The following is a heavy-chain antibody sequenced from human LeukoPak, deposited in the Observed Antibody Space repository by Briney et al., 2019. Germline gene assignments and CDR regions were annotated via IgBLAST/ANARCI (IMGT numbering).Heavy chain of an antibody. V-gene: IGHV1-46*01. CDR3: ARGGDGYNPYWYFDL. D-gene: IGHD5-24*01. CDR2: INPSGGST. Sequence: ASVKVSCKASGYTFTSYYMHWVRQAPGQGLEWMGIINPSGGSTSYAQKFQGWVTMTRDTSISTAYMELSRLRSDDTAVYYCARGGDGYNPYWYFDLWGRGTLVTVSS. J-gene: IGHJ2*01. CDR1: GYTFTSYY.